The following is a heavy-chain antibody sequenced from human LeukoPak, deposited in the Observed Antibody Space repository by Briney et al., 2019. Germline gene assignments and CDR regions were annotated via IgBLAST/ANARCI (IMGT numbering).Heavy chain of an antibody. CDR1: YGSISDISYY. CDR3: AREGRGSSGTLDY. D-gene: IGHD3-22*01. CDR2: IYYSGRT. V-gene: IGHV4-39*07. Sequence: SETLCLTCTVSYGSISDISYYWGWIRQPPGKGLEWIGSIYYSGRTYYNPSLKSRVTISVDKSKNQFSLKLSSVTAADTAVYYCAREGRGSSGTLDYWGQGTLVTVSS. J-gene: IGHJ4*02.